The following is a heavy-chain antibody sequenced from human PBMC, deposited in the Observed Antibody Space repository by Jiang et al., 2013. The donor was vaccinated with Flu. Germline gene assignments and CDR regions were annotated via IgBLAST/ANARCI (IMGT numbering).Heavy chain of an antibody. D-gene: IGHD6-6*01. CDR3: ARLPGIAARHFDY. V-gene: IGHV5-51*01. J-gene: IGHJ4*02. Sequence: LEWMGIIYPGDSDTRYSPSFQGQVTISADKSISTAYLQWSSLKASDTAMYYCARLPGIAARHFDYWGQGTLVTVSS. CDR2: IYPGDSDT.